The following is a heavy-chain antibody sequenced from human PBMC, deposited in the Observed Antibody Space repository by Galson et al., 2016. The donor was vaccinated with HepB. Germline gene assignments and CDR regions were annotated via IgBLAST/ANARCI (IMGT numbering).Heavy chain of an antibody. Sequence: SLRLSCAASGFSFDNYAMNWVRQIPGKGLEWVAGISGSGVATEYGDSVKGRFTISRDNSKNMVYLQMNSLYAEATALYFCAKDVLMVIGWCFDLWGRGSQVTVSS. CDR2: ISGSGVAT. V-gene: IGHV3-23*01. CDR3: AKDVLMVIGWCFDL. J-gene: IGHJ2*01. D-gene: IGHD2-8*01. CDR1: GFSFDNYA.